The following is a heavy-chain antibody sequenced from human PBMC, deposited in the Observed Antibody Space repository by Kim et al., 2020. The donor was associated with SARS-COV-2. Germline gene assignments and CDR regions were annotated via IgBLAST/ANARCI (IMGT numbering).Heavy chain of an antibody. CDR3: AREALGGFSIPIDS. D-gene: IGHD3-16*01. CDR1: GGSFNSGDYC. V-gene: IGHV4-61*02. Sequence: SETLSLTCTVSGGSFNSGDYCWTWIRQPAGKGLEWIGRIYINGNTNYNPSLKSRLTMSVDTSTNQFSLILTSVTAADTALYYCAREALGGFSIPIDSWGQGLLVTVSA. J-gene: IGHJ4*02. CDR2: IYINGNT.